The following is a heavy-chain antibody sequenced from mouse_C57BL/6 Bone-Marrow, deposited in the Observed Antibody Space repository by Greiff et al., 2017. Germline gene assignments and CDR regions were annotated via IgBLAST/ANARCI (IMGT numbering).Heavy chain of an antibody. Sequence: EVMLVESGAELVRPGASVKLSCTASGFNIKDDYMHWVKQRPEKGLEWIGWIDPENGDTEYASKFQGKATITADTSSNTAYLQLSSLTSENTAVYYCTTYLDYYGSSSFAYWGQGTLVTVSA. CDR1: GFNIKDDY. V-gene: IGHV14-4*01. J-gene: IGHJ3*01. CDR3: TTYLDYYGSSSFAY. CDR2: IDPENGDT. D-gene: IGHD1-1*01.